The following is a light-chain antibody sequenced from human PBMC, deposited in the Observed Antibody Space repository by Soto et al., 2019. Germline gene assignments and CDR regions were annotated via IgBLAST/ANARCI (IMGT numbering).Light chain of an antibody. J-gene: IGKJ4*01. Sequence: DIVMTQSPDSLAVSLGERATINCKSSQSVLYSSNNKNYLAWYQQKPGQPPKLLIYWASTRESGVPDRFSGSGSGTDFTLTISSLQAEDVAVYYCQQYYSTPLLTFGGGTTVEIK. CDR2: WAS. V-gene: IGKV4-1*01. CDR3: QQYYSTPLLT. CDR1: QSVLYSSNNKNY.